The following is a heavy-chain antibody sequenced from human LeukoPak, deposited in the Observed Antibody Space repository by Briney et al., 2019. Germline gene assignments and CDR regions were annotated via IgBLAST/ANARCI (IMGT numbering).Heavy chain of an antibody. CDR3: AGEQQLGKPDTPTDYYYYGMDV. V-gene: IGHV3-23*01. CDR2: ISGSGGST. CDR1: GFTFSSYA. D-gene: IGHD6-13*01. J-gene: IGHJ6*02. Sequence: GGSLRLSCAASGFTFSSYAMSWVRQAPGKGLEWVSAISGSGGSTYYADSVKGRFTISRDNSKNTLYLQMNSLRAEDTAVYYCAGEQQLGKPDTPTDYYYYGMDVWGQGTTVTVSS.